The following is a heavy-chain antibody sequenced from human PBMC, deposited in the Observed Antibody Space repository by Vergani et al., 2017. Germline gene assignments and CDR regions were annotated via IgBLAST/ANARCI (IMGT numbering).Heavy chain of an antibody. Sequence: EVQLVESGGGLVQPGGSLRLSCAASGFTFSSYEMNWVRQAPGKGLEWVSYISSSGSTIYYADSVKGRFTISRDNSKSTMYLQMNSLRDEDTGVYYCARDLRLLYNRFDPWGQGTLVTVSS. CDR2: ISSSGSTI. D-gene: IGHD1-14*01. CDR1: GFTFSSYE. J-gene: IGHJ5*02. V-gene: IGHV3-48*03. CDR3: ARDLRLLYNRFDP.